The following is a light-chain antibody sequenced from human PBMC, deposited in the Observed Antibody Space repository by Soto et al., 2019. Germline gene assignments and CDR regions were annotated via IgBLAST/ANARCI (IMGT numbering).Light chain of an antibody. Sequence: VLTQSPDTLSLSPGERATLSCRASQSVSSSFLGWYQQKPGQAPRLLIYGASSRATGISERFSGSGSGTDFTLTIARLEPEDFAVYYCQHYGSLPRPWTFGQGTKVDIK. CDR2: GAS. CDR3: QHYGSLPRPWT. V-gene: IGKV3-20*01. CDR1: QSVSSSF. J-gene: IGKJ1*01.